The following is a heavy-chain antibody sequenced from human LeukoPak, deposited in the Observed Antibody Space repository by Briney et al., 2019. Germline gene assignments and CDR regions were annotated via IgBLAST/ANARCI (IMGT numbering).Heavy chain of an antibody. Sequence: SETLSLTCSVSGGSITSYYWSWIRQPPGKGLEWIGYIYYSGFTTYKPSLKSRVTISADTSKNQFPLKLKSVTAADTAVYYCARGPLTPMAPHDAFDIWGQGTMLTVSA. CDR2: IYYSGFT. D-gene: IGHD5-24*01. V-gene: IGHV4-59*08. CDR1: GGSITSYY. J-gene: IGHJ3*02. CDR3: ARGPLTPMAPHDAFDI.